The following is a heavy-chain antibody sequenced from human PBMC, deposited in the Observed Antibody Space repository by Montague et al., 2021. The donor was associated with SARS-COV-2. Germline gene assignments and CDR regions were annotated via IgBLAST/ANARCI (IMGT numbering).Heavy chain of an antibody. J-gene: IGHJ5*02. V-gene: IGHV4-59*01. CDR2: IYYSGST. CDR3: ARVAPRYDSITVSGVVIPDWLDP. Sequence: SETLSLTCTVSGGSISSYYWSWIRQPPGKGLEWIGYIYYSGSTNYNPSXXSRVTISVDTSKNQFSLKLSSVTAADTAVYYCARVAPRYDSITVSGVVIPDWLDPWGQGTLVTVSS. CDR1: GGSISSYY. D-gene: IGHD3-3*01.